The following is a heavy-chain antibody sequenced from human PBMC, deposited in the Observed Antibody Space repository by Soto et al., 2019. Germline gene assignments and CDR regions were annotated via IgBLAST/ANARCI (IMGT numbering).Heavy chain of an antibody. CDR2: INPNSGGT. CDR1: GYTFTGYY. V-gene: IGHV1-2*04. Sequence: ASVKVYCKASGYTFTGYYMHWVRQAPGQGLEWMGWINPNSGGTNYAQKFQGWVTMTRDTSISTAYMELSRLRSDDTAVYYCAIRPRIPERHHSHYGMHVWCKGTTGTGFS. CDR3: AIRPRIPERHHSHYGMHV. D-gene: IGHD2-15*01. J-gene: IGHJ6*04.